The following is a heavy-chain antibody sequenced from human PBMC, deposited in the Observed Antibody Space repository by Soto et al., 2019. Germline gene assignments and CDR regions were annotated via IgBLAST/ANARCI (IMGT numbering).Heavy chain of an antibody. CDR3: AREGSSGVFDH. CDR2: INAGTGKT. J-gene: IGHJ4*02. CDR1: GYTFTPYP. D-gene: IGHD3-22*01. V-gene: IGHV1-3*01. Sequence: QVQLVQSGAEVKKPGASVKVSCKASGYTFTPYPIHWVRQAPGQRLEWMGWINAGTGKTKYSQKFEGRVTITRDTAASTAYMELTRLRSEDTAVFYCAREGSSGVFDHWGQGALVTVSS.